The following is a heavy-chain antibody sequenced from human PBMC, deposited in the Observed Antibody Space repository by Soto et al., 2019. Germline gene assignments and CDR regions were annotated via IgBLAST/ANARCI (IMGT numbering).Heavy chain of an antibody. V-gene: IGHV1-46*03. D-gene: IGHD2-21*02. J-gene: IGHJ4*02. Sequence: ASVKVSCKASGDTFTSYYMHWLHQAPGQGLEWMGIINPSGGSTSYAQKFQGRVTMTRDTSTSTVYMELSSLRSEDTAVYYCARSGSHIVVVTAIPQADYWGQGTLVSVS. CDR2: INPSGGST. CDR3: ARSGSHIVVVTAIPQADY. CDR1: GDTFTSYY.